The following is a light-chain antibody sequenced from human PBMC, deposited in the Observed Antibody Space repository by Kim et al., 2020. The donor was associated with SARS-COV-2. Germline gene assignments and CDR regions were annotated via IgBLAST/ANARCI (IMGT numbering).Light chain of an antibody. CDR3: QQYGSSPPMYT. CDR2: GAS. V-gene: IGKV3-20*01. Sequence: EIVLTQSPGTLSLSPGESATLSCRASQSVSSSYLAWYQQKPGQAPRLLIYGASSRATGIPDRFSGSGSGTDFTFTISRLEPEDFAVYYCQQYGSSPPMYTFGQGTKLEI. J-gene: IGKJ2*01. CDR1: QSVSSSY.